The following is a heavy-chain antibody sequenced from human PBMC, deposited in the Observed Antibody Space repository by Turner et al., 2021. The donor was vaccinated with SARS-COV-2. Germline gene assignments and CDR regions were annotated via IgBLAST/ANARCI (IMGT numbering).Heavy chain of an antibody. CDR2: ISSSSSYI. V-gene: IGHV3-21*01. J-gene: IGHJ3*02. CDR1: GFPFSSYS. Sequence: EVQLVESGGGLVKPGGSLRLSCAASGFPFSSYSMNWVRQAPGKGLEWVSSISSSSSYIYYADSVKGRFTISRDNAKNSLYLQMNSLRAEDTAVYYCARARWHYYDSSGYYPDAFDIWGQGTMVTVSS. CDR3: ARARWHYYDSSGYYPDAFDI. D-gene: IGHD3-22*01.